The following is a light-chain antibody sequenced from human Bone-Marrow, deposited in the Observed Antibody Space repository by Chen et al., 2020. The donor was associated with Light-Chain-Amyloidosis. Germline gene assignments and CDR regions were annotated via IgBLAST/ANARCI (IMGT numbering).Light chain of an antibody. CDR3: QHCYSTPRT. CDR1: QNIGNY. V-gene: IGKV1-39*01. CDR2: AAS. J-gene: IGKJ4*01. Sequence: IQLTQSPSSLSASVGDKVTITCRASQNIGNYLNWYQQKPGKAPKFLISAASILQSGVPSRFSGSGSGTDFTLTISSLEPEDFATYFCQHCYSTPRTFGGGTKVEIK.